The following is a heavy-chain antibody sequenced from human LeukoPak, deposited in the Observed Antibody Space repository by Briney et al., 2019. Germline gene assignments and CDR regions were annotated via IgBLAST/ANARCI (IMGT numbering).Heavy chain of an antibody. Sequence: ASVKVSCKASGYTFTSYDINWVQQATGQGLEWMGWMNPNSGNTGYAQKFQGRVTMTRNTSISTAYMELSSLRSEDTAVYYCARDESYSLGSGDYWGQGTLVTVSS. J-gene: IGHJ4*02. V-gene: IGHV1-8*01. CDR2: MNPNSGNT. CDR1: GYTFTSYD. CDR3: ARDESYSLGSGDY. D-gene: IGHD5-18*01.